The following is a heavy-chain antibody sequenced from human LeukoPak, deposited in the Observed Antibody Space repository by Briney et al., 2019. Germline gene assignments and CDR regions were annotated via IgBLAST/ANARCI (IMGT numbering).Heavy chain of an antibody. CDR1: GFTVSSNY. J-gene: IGHJ4*02. Sequence: PGGSLRLSCAASGFTVSSNYMSWVRQAPGKGLEWVSVIYSGGSTYYADSVKGRFTISRDNSKNTLHLQMNSLRAEDTAVYYCAKSYADFWSGSNYWGQGTLVTVSS. CDR2: IYSGGST. CDR3: AKSYADFWSGSNY. V-gene: IGHV3-53*01. D-gene: IGHD3-3*01.